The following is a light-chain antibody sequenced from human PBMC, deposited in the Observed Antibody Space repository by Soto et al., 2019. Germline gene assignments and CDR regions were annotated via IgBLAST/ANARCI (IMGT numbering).Light chain of an antibody. V-gene: IGLV2-14*01. Sequence: QSVLTQPASVSGSPGQSITISCTGTSSDVGGYNYVFWYQQHPGKAPKLMIYDVSNRPSGVSNRFSGSKSGNTASLTISGLQAEDEADYYCSSYTSSSTLAVFGTGTKVTVL. J-gene: IGLJ1*01. CDR3: SSYTSSSTLAV. CDR1: SSDVGGYNY. CDR2: DVS.